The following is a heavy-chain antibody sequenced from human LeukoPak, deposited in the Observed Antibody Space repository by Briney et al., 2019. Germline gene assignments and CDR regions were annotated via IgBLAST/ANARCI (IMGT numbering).Heavy chain of an antibody. D-gene: IGHD3-16*02. CDR1: GGSIGTYY. CDR3: ARHIGGGIEDMDV. Sequence: SETLSLTCTVSGGSIGTYYWSWVRQSPGKGLEWIGYTYVTGNRYNPYLQSRVTISVDTSRNQFFLKMSSVTAADTAVYYCARHIGGGIEDMDVWGKGTKVTVSS. CDR2: TYVTGN. V-gene: IGHV4-59*08. J-gene: IGHJ6*03.